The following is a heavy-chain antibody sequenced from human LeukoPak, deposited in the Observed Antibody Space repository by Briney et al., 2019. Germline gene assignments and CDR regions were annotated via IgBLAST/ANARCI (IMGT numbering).Heavy chain of an antibody. V-gene: IGHV3-21*01. D-gene: IGHD3-22*01. CDR1: GFTFSSYS. CDR2: ISSSSGYI. CDR3: AREIDSRPFDY. J-gene: IGHJ4*02. Sequence: GGSLRLSCAASGFTFSSYSMNWVRQAPGKGLEWVSSISSSSGYIYYADPVKGRFTISRDNAKNSLYLQMNSLRAEDTAVYYCAREIDSRPFDYWGQGTLVTVSS.